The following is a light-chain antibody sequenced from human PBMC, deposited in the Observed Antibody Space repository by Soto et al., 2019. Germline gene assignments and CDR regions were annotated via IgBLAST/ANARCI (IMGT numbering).Light chain of an antibody. CDR3: SSYSETGTHVA. V-gene: IGLV2-14*03. J-gene: IGLJ2*01. CDR1: SRDVGGYNY. Sequence: QSDLTQPASVSGSPGQSITISCTGTSRDVGGYNYVSWYQQYPGKAPKVMIYDVSNRPSGVSNRFSGSKSGNTASLTISGLQAEDEADYYCSSYSETGTHVAFGGGTKLTVL. CDR2: DVS.